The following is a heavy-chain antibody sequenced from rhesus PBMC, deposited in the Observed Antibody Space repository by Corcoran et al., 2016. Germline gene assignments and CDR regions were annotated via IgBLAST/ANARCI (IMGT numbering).Heavy chain of an antibody. V-gene: IGHV3S16*01. CDR2: IIVDICYI. CDR1: GFTVRDYY. J-gene: IGHJ4*01. Sequence: EVQLVESGGGLVQPGGSLRLSCAASGFTVRDYYMRWVRHAPGKGLEWFLSIIVDICYIYHAASVEGRFTISRDNAKNSLSLQMNSLKTEDTAVYYCTRGGYCSGGVCYRYYFDYWGQGVLVTVSS. D-gene: IGHD2-39*02. CDR3: TRGGYCSGGVCYRYYFDY.